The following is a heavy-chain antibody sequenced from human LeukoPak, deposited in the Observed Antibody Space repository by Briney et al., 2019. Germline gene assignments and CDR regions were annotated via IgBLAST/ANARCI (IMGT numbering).Heavy chain of an antibody. CDR1: GGSISSSSYY. Sequence: PSETLSLTCTVSGGSISSSSYYWGWIRQPPGKGLEWIGSIYYSGSTYYNPSLKSRVAISVDTSKNQFSLKLSSVTAADTAVYYCAMMYSSSWQVLDYWGQGTLVTVSS. CDR2: IYYSGST. D-gene: IGHD6-13*01. V-gene: IGHV4-39*01. J-gene: IGHJ4*02. CDR3: AMMYSSSWQVLDY.